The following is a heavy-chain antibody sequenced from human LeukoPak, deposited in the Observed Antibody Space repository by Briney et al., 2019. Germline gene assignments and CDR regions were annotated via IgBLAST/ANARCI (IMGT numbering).Heavy chain of an antibody. CDR3: ASTLDFWSGYYHDY. D-gene: IGHD3-3*01. J-gene: IGHJ4*02. CDR2: IYYSGST. V-gene: IGHV4-30-4*08. CDR1: GGSISSGGYY. Sequence: SETLSLTCTVSGGSISSGGYYWSWIRQPPGKGLEWIGYIYYSGSTYYNPSLKSRVTISVDTSKNQFSLKLSSVTAADTAVYYCASTLDFWSGYYHDYWGQGTRVTVSS.